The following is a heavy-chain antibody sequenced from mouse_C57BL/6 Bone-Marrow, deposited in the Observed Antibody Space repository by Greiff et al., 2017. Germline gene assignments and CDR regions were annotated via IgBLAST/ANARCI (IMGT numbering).Heavy chain of an antibody. CDR2: ISDGGSYT. D-gene: IGHD1-1*01. CDR1: GFTFSSYA. CDR3: ARDTGGMDY. V-gene: IGHV5-4*01. Sequence: EVQLVESGGGLVKPGGSLTLSCAASGFTFSSYAMSWVRQTPEKRLEWVATISDGGSYTYYPANVKGRFTISRDNAKNNLYLQMSHLKSEDTAMYYCARDTGGMDYWGQGTSVTVSS. J-gene: IGHJ4*01.